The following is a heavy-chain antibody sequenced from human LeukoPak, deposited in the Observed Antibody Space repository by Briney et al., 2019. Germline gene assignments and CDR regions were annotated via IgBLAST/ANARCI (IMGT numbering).Heavy chain of an antibody. J-gene: IGHJ4*02. V-gene: IGHV5-51*01. CDR2: IHPNDAST. D-gene: IGHD7-27*01. CDR3: ARHNNWGFDY. CDR1: GYSFASYW. Sequence: GESLKISCKASGYSFASYWIGWVRPMSGKGLEWMAIIHPNDASTIYSPSFQGQVTISADKSISTAYLQWSTLKASDTAIYYCARHNNWGFDYWDRGTLLTVSS.